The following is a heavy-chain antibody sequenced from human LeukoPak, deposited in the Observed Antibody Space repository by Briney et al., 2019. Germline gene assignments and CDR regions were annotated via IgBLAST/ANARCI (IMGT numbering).Heavy chain of an antibody. CDR1: GFTFDDYG. CDR3: ARDHGQGCSSTTSCQSDY. V-gene: IGHV3-20*04. D-gene: IGHD2-2*01. J-gene: IGHJ4*02. Sequence: GGSLRLSCAASGFTFDDYGMSWVRQAPGKGLEWVSGIDWSGGRTGYADSVKGRFTISRDNAKNSLYLLMNSLRAEDTALYYCARDHGQGCSSTTSCQSDYWGQGNLVTVSS. CDR2: IDWSGGRT.